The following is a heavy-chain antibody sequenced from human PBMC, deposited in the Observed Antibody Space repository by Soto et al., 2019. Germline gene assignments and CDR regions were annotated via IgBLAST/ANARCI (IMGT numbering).Heavy chain of an antibody. CDR3: ARDRTAASADY. CDR1: GFTFSNSW. J-gene: IGHJ4*02. CDR2: INNDGSST. V-gene: IGHV3-74*01. Sequence: EVQLVESGGGLVQPGGSLRLSCAASGFTFSNSWMHWVRQVPGKGLVWVSHINNDGSSTTYAGSVKGRFTISRDNAKSTLYLQMDSLRVEDTAVYYCARDRTAASADYWGQGTLGSVSS. D-gene: IGHD6-13*01.